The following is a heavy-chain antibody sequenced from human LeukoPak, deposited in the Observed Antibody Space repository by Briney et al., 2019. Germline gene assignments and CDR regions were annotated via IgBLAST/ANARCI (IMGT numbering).Heavy chain of an antibody. J-gene: IGHJ6*03. Sequence: GGSLRLSCVASGFTVSNHYMSWVRQTPGKGLEWVSITYSGGSTYYADSVKGRSTISRDNSRNTLYLQMNSLRGEDAAVYSCARGGIPSGPYYYFYYMDVWGKGTAVTVSS. CDR3: ARGGIPSGPYYYFYYMDV. D-gene: IGHD3-10*01. CDR2: TYSGGST. CDR1: GFTVSNHY. V-gene: IGHV3-66*02.